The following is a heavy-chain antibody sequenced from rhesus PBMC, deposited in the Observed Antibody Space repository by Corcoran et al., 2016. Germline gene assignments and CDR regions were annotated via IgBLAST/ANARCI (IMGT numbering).Heavy chain of an antibody. CDR3: ARHRFSSWSSDF. J-gene: IGHJ4*01. CDR1: GGSISISNW. D-gene: IGHD6-13*01. V-gene: IGHV4-65*02. CDR2: ICGNRRSP. Sequence: QVQLQESGPGLVKPSETLSLTCGVSGGSISISNWWIWIRQPPGKGLEWIGNICGNRRSPSYNAARQSRVTVSKDTYKDRLSLKLSSVTAADAAVYYCARHRFSSWSSDFWGQGVLVTVSS.